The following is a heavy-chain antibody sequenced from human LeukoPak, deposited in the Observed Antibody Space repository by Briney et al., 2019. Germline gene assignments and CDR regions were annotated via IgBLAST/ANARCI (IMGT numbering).Heavy chain of an antibody. CDR3: AHRRYDYVWESYRYWFYFDY. V-gene: IGHV2-5*02. CDR1: GFSLTTSGVG. D-gene: IGHD3-16*02. Sequence: SGPTLVEPTQTLTLTCTFSGFSLTTSGVGVGWIRQPPGKALEWLALIYWDDDKHYSPSLKTRLTITKDTSKNQVVLTMTNVDPMDTATYYCAHRRYDYVWESYRYWFYFDYWGQGTLVTVSS. J-gene: IGHJ4*02. CDR2: IYWDDDK.